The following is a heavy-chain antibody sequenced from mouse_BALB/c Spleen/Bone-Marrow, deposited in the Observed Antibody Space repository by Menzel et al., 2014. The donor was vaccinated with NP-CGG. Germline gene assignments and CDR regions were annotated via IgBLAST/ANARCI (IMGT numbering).Heavy chain of an antibody. D-gene: IGHD1-1*01. Sequence: VQLQQSGAELMKPGASVKISCKATGYTFSNYWIDWVKQRPGHGLEWIGEILPGSGTANYNEKFKGKATFTADTSSNTAYMQLSSLTSEDSALYYCARASVVPYYFDFCGQGATLAVSS. V-gene: IGHV1-9*01. CDR1: GYTFSNYW. CDR3: ARASVVPYYFDF. CDR2: ILPGSGTA. J-gene: IGHJ2*01.